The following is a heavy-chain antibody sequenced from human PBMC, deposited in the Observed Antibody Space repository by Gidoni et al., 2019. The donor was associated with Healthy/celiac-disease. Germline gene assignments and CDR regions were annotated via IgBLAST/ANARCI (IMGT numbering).Heavy chain of an antibody. CDR2: IYYSGST. CDR1: GGSISSGGYY. D-gene: IGHD3-9*01. CDR3: ARDYDILTGYGYGMDV. J-gene: IGHJ6*02. V-gene: IGHV4-31*03. Sequence: QVQLQESGPGLVKPSQTLSLTCTVSGGSISSGGYYWSWIRQHPGKGLEWIGYIYYSGSTYYNPSLKSRVTISVDTSKNQFSLKLSSVTAADTAVYYCARDYDILTGYGYGMDVWGQGTTVTVSS.